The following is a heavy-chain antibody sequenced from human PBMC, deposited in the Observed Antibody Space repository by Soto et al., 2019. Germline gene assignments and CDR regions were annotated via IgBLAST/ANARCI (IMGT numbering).Heavy chain of an antibody. CDR1: GGSFSGYY. CDR3: ARGAEYSSLDFDY. Sequence: SETLSLTCAVYGGSFSGYYWSWIRQPPGKGLGWIGEINHSGSTNYNPSLKSRVTIAVDTSKNQFSLKLSSVTAADTAVYYCARGAEYSSLDFDYWGQGTLVTVSS. D-gene: IGHD6-6*01. V-gene: IGHV4-34*01. CDR2: INHSGST. J-gene: IGHJ4*02.